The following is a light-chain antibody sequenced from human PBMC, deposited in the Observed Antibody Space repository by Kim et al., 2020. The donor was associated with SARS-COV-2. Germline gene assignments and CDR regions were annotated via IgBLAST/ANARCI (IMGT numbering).Light chain of an antibody. CDR1: NRDIGAFAY. Sequence: GQSLTTSCIGTNRDIGAFAYVSWYQQHPGKAPKLLIYDVTERPSGISNRFSGSTSGNTASLTISGLLIEDEADYYCSSYTTANSRVFGTGTKVTVL. CDR3: SSYTTANSRV. J-gene: IGLJ1*01. V-gene: IGLV2-14*04. CDR2: DVT.